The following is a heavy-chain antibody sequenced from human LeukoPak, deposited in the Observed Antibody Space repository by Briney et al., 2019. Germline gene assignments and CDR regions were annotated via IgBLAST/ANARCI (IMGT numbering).Heavy chain of an antibody. V-gene: IGHV3-7*01. J-gene: IGHJ4*01. CDR2: IRQDGGEK. D-gene: IGHD6-13*01. Sequence: PGRSLRLSCAVSGLTFTDYWMNWVRQAPGKGLEWVASIRQDGGEKYYVDSVKGRFTISRDNTKNSLYLQMSALRAEDTAVYYCARDGTAAGLYFDLWGQGTLVTVSS. CDR1: GLTFTDYW. CDR3: ARDGTAAGLYFDL.